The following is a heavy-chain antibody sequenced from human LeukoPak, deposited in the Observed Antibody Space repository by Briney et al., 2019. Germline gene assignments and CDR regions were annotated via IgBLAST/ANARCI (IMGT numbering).Heavy chain of an antibody. CDR2: ISSSGTTI. D-gene: IGHD3-16*01. CDR1: VFTFSSYE. Sequence: PVRSLRLSCAASVFTFSSYEIGWVRQAPGGGLGWVSYISSSGTTIYYADSVKGRFTISTDNAKNSLYLQMISLRVEDTALYYCTREGDLALAAYDSWGQGTLVTVSS. V-gene: IGHV3-48*03. CDR3: TREGDLALAAYDS. J-gene: IGHJ5*02.